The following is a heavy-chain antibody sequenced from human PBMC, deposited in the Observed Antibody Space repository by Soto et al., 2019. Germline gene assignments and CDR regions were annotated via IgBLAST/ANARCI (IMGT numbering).Heavy chain of an antibody. Sequence: GGSLRLSCAASGFTFSSYAMHWVRQAPGKGLEWVAAISNDGSNKDYADTVKGRFTMSRDNSKNTLYLQMNSLRAEDTAVYYCARSYRLRFFDWFGGGHFDYWGQGTLVTVSS. CDR1: GFTFSSYA. CDR3: ARSYRLRFFDWFGGGHFDY. J-gene: IGHJ4*02. D-gene: IGHD3-9*01. V-gene: IGHV3-30-3*01. CDR2: ISNDGSNK.